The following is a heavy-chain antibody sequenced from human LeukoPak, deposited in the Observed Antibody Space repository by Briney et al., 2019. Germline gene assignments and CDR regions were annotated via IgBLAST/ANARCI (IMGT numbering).Heavy chain of an antibody. CDR3: ARGAYYYDSSGYNWYFDL. Sequence: PETLSLTCTVSGGSINNYYWSWIRQPPGLGLEWIGYIYHRGNSNYNPSLKSRVTISVDTSKKQFSLNLSSVTAADTAVYYCARGAYYYDSSGYNWYFDLWGRGTLVTVSS. CDR1: GGSINNYY. V-gene: IGHV4-59*01. CDR2: IYHRGNS. D-gene: IGHD3-22*01. J-gene: IGHJ2*01.